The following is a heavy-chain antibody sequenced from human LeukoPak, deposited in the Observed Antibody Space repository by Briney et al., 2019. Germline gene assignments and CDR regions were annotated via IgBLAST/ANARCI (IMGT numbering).Heavy chain of an antibody. V-gene: IGHV4-39*01. CDR1: GGSISSSSYY. J-gene: IGHJ5*02. Sequence: PSETLSLTCTVSGGSISSSSYYWGWIRQPPGKGLEWIGSIFYSGSTYYNPSLKSRVTISVDTSENQFSLKLSSVTAADTTVYYCARHGTVVSRGTFDPWGQGTLVTVSS. CDR2: IFYSGST. CDR3: ARHGTVVSRGTFDP. D-gene: IGHD1-1*01.